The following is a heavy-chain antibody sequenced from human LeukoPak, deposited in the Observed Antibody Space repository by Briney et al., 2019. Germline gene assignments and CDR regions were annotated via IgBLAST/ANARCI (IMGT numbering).Heavy chain of an antibody. CDR2: ITSSSSYI. Sequence: PGGSLRLSCAASGYTFSSYSMNWVRQAPGKGLEWVSSITSSSSYIYYSDSVKGRFSISRDNAKNSLYLQMNSLRAEDTAVYYCARFWSGSTTFDSWGQGTLVTVSS. D-gene: IGHD3-3*01. CDR1: GYTFSSYS. V-gene: IGHV3-21*01. CDR3: ARFWSGSTTFDS. J-gene: IGHJ4*02.